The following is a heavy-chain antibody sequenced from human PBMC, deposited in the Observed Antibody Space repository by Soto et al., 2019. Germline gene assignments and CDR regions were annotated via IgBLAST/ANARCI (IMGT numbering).Heavy chain of an antibody. CDR1: GFTFSGSA. CDR2: IRSKTNNYAT. Sequence: EVQLVESGGGLFQPGGSLKLSCAASGFTFSGSAMHWVRQASGKGLEWVGRIRSKTNNYATAYAASVKGRFTISRDDSKNTVYLQMNSLKTEDTAVYYCSRLVGATSSFDYWGQGTLVTVSS. V-gene: IGHV3-73*02. D-gene: IGHD1-26*01. CDR3: SRLVGATSSFDY. J-gene: IGHJ4*02.